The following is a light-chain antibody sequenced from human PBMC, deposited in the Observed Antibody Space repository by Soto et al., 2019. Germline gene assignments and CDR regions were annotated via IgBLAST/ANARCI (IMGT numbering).Light chain of an antibody. CDR2: AAS. Sequence: DIQMTQSPSSLSASVEDRVTITCRASQSVIRYLNWYQQKQGRAPKLLIFAASSLQSGVPSRFSGSGSGTDFTLTISSLQPEDFATYYCLQTYSTPFTFGPGTKVDIK. CDR3: LQTYSTPFT. V-gene: IGKV1-39*01. CDR1: QSVIRY. J-gene: IGKJ3*01.